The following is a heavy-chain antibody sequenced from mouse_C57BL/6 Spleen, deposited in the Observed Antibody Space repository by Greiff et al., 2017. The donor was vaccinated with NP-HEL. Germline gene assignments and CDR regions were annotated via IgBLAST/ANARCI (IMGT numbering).Heavy chain of an antibody. Sequence: VQLQQPGAELVKPGASVKMSCKASGYTFTSYWITWVKQRPGQGLEWIGDIYPGSGSTNYNEKFKSKATLTVDTSSSTAYMQLSSLTSEDSAVYYCARKLVPYWYFDVWGTGTTVTVSS. D-gene: IGHD4-1*01. J-gene: IGHJ1*03. V-gene: IGHV1-55*01. CDR3: ARKLVPYWYFDV. CDR2: IYPGSGST. CDR1: GYTFTSYW.